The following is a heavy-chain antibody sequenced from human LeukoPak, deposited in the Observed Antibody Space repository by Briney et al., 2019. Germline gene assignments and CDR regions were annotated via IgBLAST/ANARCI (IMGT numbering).Heavy chain of an antibody. Sequence: PLGSPRLSSAASRFTLTSYAMHSVPQAPGKGLEWVAVISYDVSNKYYPNSLKGRFTISRDNSKNTLDLQMNLLRAEDTAVYRCATPWSGSKAGWGQGPLVPVSS. CDR2: ISYDVSNK. V-gene: IGHV3-30-3*01. CDR1: RFTLTSYA. CDR3: ATPWSGSKAG. D-gene: IGHD3-3*01. J-gene: IGHJ4*02.